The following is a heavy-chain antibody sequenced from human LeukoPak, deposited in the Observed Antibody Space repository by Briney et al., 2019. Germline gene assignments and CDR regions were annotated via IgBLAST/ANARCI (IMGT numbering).Heavy chain of an antibody. CDR1: VFTFSNYA. CDR3: ARDAYGMDV. J-gene: IGHJ6*02. Sequence: RCLRLSCAAYVFTFSNYAMHWVRPAPDKGLGWVAAISYDGSNKYYAGSVRGRSTISRHNPENTPYLRIDRLRPQATAVCYCARDAYGMDVWGQGTTVTVSS. V-gene: IGHV3-30*03. CDR2: ISYDGSNK.